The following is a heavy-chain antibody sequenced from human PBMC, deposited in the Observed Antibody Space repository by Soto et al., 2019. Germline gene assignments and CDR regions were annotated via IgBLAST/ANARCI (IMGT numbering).Heavy chain of an antibody. J-gene: IGHJ3*02. V-gene: IGHV4-39*01. CDR2: VFWSGGA. D-gene: IGHD6-13*01. Sequence: QLQLQESGPGLVKPSETLSLTCTVSDDSISSSAFSWGWFRQPPGKGLELINVFWSGGAYYNPSLKSRVTISVDTSKTQFSLKLTSVTAADTAVYYCARRARSWRAFDIWGQGTMVTVSS. CDR1: DDSISSSAFS. CDR3: ARRARSWRAFDI.